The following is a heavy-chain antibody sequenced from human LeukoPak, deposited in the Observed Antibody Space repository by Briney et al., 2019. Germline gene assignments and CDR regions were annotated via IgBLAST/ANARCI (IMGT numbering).Heavy chain of an antibody. Sequence: ASVKVSCKASGYTFTSYGISWVRQAPGQGLEWMGWISAYNGNTNYAQKLQGRVTMITDTSTSTAYMELRSLRSDDTAVYYCASSGNYDSSGYPLPPFFDYWGQGTLVTVSS. CDR2: ISAYNGNT. V-gene: IGHV1-18*01. J-gene: IGHJ4*02. D-gene: IGHD3-22*01. CDR3: ASSGNYDSSGYPLPPFFDY. CDR1: GYTFTSYG.